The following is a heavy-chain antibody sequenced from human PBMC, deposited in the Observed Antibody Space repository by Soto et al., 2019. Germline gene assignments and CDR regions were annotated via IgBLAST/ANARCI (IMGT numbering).Heavy chain of an antibody. J-gene: IGHJ6*03. CDR2: ISSSGSTI. D-gene: IGHD2-2*01. CDR1: GFTFSDSY. CDR3: AREGRNIVVVPAAMRGSTWFYYMDV. Sequence: QVQLVESGGGLVKPGGSLRLSCAASGFTFSDSYMSWIRQAPGKGLEWVSYISSSGSTIYYSDSVKGRFTISRDTAKNSLYLHMNSLRAEDTAVYYCAREGRNIVVVPAAMRGSTWFYYMDVCGKGTTVTVSS. V-gene: IGHV3-11*01.